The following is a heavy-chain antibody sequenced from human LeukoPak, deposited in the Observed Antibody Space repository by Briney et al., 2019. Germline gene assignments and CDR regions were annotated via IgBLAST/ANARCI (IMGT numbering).Heavy chain of an antibody. CDR2: ITGSTRTT. CDR1: GFIFNSYG. Sequence: PGGTLRLSCAASGFIFNSYGMSWVRQAPGEGLEWVSSITGSTRTTYYADSVKGRFTISRDNSKNTLYLQMNSLRADDTAVYYCAKDQLNRFCSGGSCSTPHDAWGQGTLVTVSS. CDR3: AKDQLNRFCSGGSCSTPHDA. D-gene: IGHD2-15*01. V-gene: IGHV3-23*01. J-gene: IGHJ5*02.